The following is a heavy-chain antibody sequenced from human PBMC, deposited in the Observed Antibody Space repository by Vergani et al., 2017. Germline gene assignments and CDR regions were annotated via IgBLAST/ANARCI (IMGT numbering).Heavy chain of an antibody. CDR2: IIPIFGTA. CDR3: AREGPDAAVDRQRGRLNWGY. CDR1: GYTFTSYG. Sequence: QVQLVQSGAEVKKPGASVKVSCKASGYTFTSYGISWVRQAPGQGLEWMGGIIPIFGTANYAQKFQGRVTITADESTSTAYMELSSLRSEDTAVYYCAREGPDAAVDRQRGRLNWGYWGQGTLVTVSS. J-gene: IGHJ4*02. D-gene: IGHD6-19*01. V-gene: IGHV1-69*13.